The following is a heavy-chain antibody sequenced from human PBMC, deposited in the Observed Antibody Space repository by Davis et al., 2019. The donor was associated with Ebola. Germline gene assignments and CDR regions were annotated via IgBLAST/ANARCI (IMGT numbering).Heavy chain of an antibody. D-gene: IGHD3-16*01. Sequence: GESLKISCKGSGYSFSNYWIGWVRQMPGKGLEWMGIIFPDDSDTRYSPSFQGQVAISADKSISTAYLQWSSLKASDTAIYYCVRGRMGLMSPSPNPFDCWGQGTLVTVSS. CDR2: IFPDDSDT. CDR3: VRGRMGLMSPSPNPFDC. CDR1: GYSFSNYW. V-gene: IGHV5-51*01. J-gene: IGHJ4*02.